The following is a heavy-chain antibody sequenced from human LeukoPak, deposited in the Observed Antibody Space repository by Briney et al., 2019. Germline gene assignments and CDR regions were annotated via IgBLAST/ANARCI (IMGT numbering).Heavy chain of an antibody. V-gene: IGHV1-69*04. D-gene: IGHD5-12*01. J-gene: IGHJ6*02. CDR1: GGTFSSYA. CDR3: ARDSGYDSSDYYGMDV. Sequence: WASVKVSCKASGGTFSSYAISWVGQAPGQGLEWMGRIIPILGIANYAQKFQGRVTITADKSTSTAYMELSSLRSEDTAVYYCARDSGYDSSDYYGMDVWGQGTTVTVSS. CDR2: IIPILGIA.